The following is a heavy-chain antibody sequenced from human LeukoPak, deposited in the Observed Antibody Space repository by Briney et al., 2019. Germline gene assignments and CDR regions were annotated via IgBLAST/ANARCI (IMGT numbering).Heavy chain of an antibody. Sequence: PGGSLRLSCAASGFTFSSYWMSWVRQAPGKGLEWVANIKQDGSEKYYVDSVKGRFTISRDNAKNSLYLQMNSLRAEDTAVYYCARDLLYYYDSSGSPGGYWGQGTLVTVSS. D-gene: IGHD3-22*01. CDR3: ARDLLYYYDSSGSPGGY. CDR2: IKQDGSEK. J-gene: IGHJ4*02. CDR1: GFTFSSYW. V-gene: IGHV3-7*01.